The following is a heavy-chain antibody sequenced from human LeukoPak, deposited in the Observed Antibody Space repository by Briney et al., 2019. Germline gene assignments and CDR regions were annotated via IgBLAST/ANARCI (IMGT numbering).Heavy chain of an antibody. CDR2: IIPILGIA. CDR3: SREYSSSLKNEYYFDY. CDR1: GGTFSSYA. J-gene: IGHJ4*02. D-gene: IGHD6-13*01. Sequence: ASVKVSCKASGGTFSSYAISWVRQAPGQGLEWMGGIIPILGIANYAQKFQGRVTITADKSTSTAYMELSSLRSEDTAVYCCSREYSSSLKNEYYFDYWGQGTLVTVSS. V-gene: IGHV1-69*10.